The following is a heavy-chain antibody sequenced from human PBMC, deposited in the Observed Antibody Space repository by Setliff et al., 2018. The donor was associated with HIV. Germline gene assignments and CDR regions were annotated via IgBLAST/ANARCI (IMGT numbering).Heavy chain of an antibody. J-gene: IGHJ2*01. CDR3: ARAAYSGTYLWEPATDL. Sequence: SETLSLTCTRRVSGTPQGSYYWSWIRQPAGKGLEWIGHIYTSGKTHYSPSLKSRITISADTSKNQLSLNLSSVTAADTAVYYCARAAYSGTYLWEPATDLWGRGTLVTVSS. D-gene: IGHD1-26*01. V-gene: IGHV4-4*07. CDR2: IYTSGKT. CDR1: GTPQGSYY.